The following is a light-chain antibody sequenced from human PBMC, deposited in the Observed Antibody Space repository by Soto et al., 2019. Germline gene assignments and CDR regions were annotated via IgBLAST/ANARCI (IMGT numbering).Light chain of an antibody. Sequence: VMTQAPATLSVSPGERATLSCRASQTINNNVAWYQQKVGQTPRLLIHGASTRATGIAARFSGSGSGTEFTLTISGLQSEDFATYYCQQYNNWPVTFGGGTKVDIK. CDR3: QQYNNWPVT. V-gene: IGKV3D-15*01. J-gene: IGKJ4*01. CDR1: QTINNN. CDR2: GAS.